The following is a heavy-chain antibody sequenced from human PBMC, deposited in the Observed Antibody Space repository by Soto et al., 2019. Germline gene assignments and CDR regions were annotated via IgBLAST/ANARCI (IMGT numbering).Heavy chain of an antibody. D-gene: IGHD1-26*01. CDR2: IYYSGST. Sequence: SETLSLTCTVSGGSISSYYWSWIRQPPGKGLEWIGSIYYSGSTNYNPSLKSRVTISVDKSKNQFSLKLSSVTAADMAVYYCARISGSYYYGMDVWGQGTTVTVSS. CDR1: GGSISSYY. CDR3: ARISGSYYYGMDV. J-gene: IGHJ6*02. V-gene: IGHV4-59*12.